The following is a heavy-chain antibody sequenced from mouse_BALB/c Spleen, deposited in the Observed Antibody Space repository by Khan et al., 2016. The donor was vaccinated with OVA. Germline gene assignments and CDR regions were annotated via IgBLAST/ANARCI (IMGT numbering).Heavy chain of an antibody. CDR1: GYSITSGYA. J-gene: IGHJ2*01. D-gene: IGHD1-1*01. Sequence: EVKLEVSGPGLVKPSQSLSLTCTVTGYSITSGYAWNWIRQFPGNKLEWMGYISYSGVTSYTPSLKSRISITRDTSKNQFFLQLNSVTTEDTATCYCARGNYCGYYLDYWGQGTTLTVSS. CDR3: ARGNYCGYYLDY. V-gene: IGHV3-2*02. CDR2: ISYSGVT.